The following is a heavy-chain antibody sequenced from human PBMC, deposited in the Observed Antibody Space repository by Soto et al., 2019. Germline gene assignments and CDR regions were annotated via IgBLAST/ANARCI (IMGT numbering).Heavy chain of an antibody. V-gene: IGHV4-34*01. D-gene: IGHD1-1*01. CDR1: GGFVSSGSYY. J-gene: IGHJ3*02. Sequence: QVQLQQWGAGLLKPSETLSLTCAVYGGFVSSGSYYWSWIRQPPGKGLEWIGEMSHSGGTHFNPSLKSRVTISVDTSKNQFSLMMSSGTAADTALYYCARVERGTATTVVDAFDIWGPGTMVTVSS. CDR3: ARVERGTATTVVDAFDI. CDR2: MSHSGGT.